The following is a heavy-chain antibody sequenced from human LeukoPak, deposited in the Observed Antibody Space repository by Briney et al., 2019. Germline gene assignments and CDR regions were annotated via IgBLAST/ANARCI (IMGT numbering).Heavy chain of an antibody. CDR2: ISGSGGST. J-gene: IGHJ3*02. CDR3: AKVLGYYYGSGTRLGAFDI. D-gene: IGHD3-10*01. Sequence: GGSLRLSCAATGFTFSSYAMSWVRQAPGKGLEWVSAISGSGGSTYYADSVKGRFTISRDNSKNTLYLQMNSLRAEDTAVYYCAKVLGYYYGSGTRLGAFDIWGQGTMVTVSS. V-gene: IGHV3-23*01. CDR1: GFTFSSYA.